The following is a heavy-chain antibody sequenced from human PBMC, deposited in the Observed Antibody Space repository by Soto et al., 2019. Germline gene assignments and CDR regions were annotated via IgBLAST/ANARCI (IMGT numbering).Heavy chain of an antibody. V-gene: IGHV4-39*01. D-gene: IGHD6-19*01. CDR2: IYHTGNA. Sequence: SETLSLTCSVSGDSISNSRFYWAWIRQPPGEGLEWIGSIYHTGNAYYNPSLKSRVTISVDTSKNQFSLKLTSVTAADTAVYYCARRYGSGFDYWGQGTLVTVS. CDR3: ARRYGSGFDY. J-gene: IGHJ4*02. CDR1: GDSISNSRFY.